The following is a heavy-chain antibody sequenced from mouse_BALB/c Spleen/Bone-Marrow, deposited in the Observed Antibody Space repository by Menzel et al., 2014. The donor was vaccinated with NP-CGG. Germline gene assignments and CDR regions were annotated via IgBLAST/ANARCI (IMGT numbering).Heavy chain of an antibody. CDR3: AKGGYGSSYVRYYAMDY. D-gene: IGHD1-1*01. V-gene: IGHV1-77*01. Sequence: VHLVESGAELARPGASVKLSCKASGYTFTDYYINWVKQRTGQGLEWIGEIYPGSGNTYYNEKFKGKATLTADKSSSTAYMQLGSLTSEDSAVYFCAKGGYGSSYVRYYAMDYWGQGTSVTVSS. CDR2: IYPGSGNT. CDR1: GYTFTDYY. J-gene: IGHJ4*01.